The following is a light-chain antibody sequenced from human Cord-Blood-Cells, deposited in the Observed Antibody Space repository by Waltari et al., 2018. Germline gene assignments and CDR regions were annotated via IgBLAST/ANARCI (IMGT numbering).Light chain of an antibody. V-gene: IGLV2-23*02. J-gene: IGLJ1*01. CDR1: SSDVGSYNL. CDR3: QSYDSSLSGYV. Sequence: QSALTQPASVSGSPGQSITISCPGTSSDVGSYNLVSWYQQHPGKAPKLMIYEVSKRPSGVSNRFSGSKSGNTASLTISGLQAEDEADYYCQSYDSSLSGYVFGTGTKVTVL. CDR2: EVS.